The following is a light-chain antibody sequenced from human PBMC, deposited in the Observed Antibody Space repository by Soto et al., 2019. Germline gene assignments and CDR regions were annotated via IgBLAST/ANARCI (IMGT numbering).Light chain of an antibody. CDR3: QQYNNWPPDRT. CDR1: QSVSSN. Sequence: EIVMTQSPATLSLSPGERATLSCRASQSVSSNLAWYQQKPGQPPRLLIYGASTRTTGIPARFSGSGSGTAFTLTISSMQSEDFAIFFCQQYNNWPPDRTFGQGTKVEIK. V-gene: IGKV3-15*01. J-gene: IGKJ1*01. CDR2: GAS.